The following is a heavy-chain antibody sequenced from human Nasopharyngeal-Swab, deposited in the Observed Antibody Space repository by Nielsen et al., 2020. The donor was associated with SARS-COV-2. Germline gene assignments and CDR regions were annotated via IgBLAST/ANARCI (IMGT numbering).Heavy chain of an antibody. J-gene: IGHJ4*02. D-gene: IGHD1-1*01. Sequence: SETLSLTCTVSGGSISSYYWSWIRQPPGKGLEWIGYIYYSGSTNYNPSLKSRVTISVDTSKNQFSLKLSSVTAADTAVYYCARIGGDWNDDYWGQGTLATVSS. V-gene: IGHV4-59*01. CDR1: GGSISSYY. CDR2: IYYSGST. CDR3: ARIGGDWNDDY.